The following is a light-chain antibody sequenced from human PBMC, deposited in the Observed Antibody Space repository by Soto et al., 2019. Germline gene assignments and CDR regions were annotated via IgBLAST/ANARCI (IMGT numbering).Light chain of an antibody. Sequence: QSALTQPASVSGSPGQSIPISCTGSSSDVGGYNYVSWYQQYPGKAPSLTIYEVSNRPSGVSDRFSSSNSGNTASLTISGLQAEDEADYYCSSYTSSYIYDFGTGTKVTVL. CDR1: SSDVGGYNY. CDR3: SSYTSSYIYD. CDR2: EVS. J-gene: IGLJ1*01. V-gene: IGLV2-14*01.